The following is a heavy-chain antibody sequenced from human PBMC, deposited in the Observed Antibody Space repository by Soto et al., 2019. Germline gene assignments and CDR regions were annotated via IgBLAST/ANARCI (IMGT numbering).Heavy chain of an antibody. J-gene: IGHJ4*02. CDR3: EREWSHPVDVDY. Sequence: QVQLVESGGGVVQPGRSLRLSCAASGFTFSSHSIQWVRQAPGKGLEWVAVISYDGSIKYYADSVKGRFTIFRDNSKKTAYQQMKTLRGEDTAVFYCEREWSHPVDVDYWGQGTLVIVSS. D-gene: IGHD1-26*01. CDR1: GFTFSSHS. CDR2: ISYDGSIK. V-gene: IGHV3-30-3*01.